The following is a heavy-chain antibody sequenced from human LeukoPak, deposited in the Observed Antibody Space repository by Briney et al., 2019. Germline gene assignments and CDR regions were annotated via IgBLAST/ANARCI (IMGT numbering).Heavy chain of an antibody. CDR1: GFTFSRYW. J-gene: IGHJ4*02. CDR2: ITTDGSST. D-gene: IGHD1-26*01. Sequence: GGSLRLSCVDSGFTFSRYWMHWVRQAPGKGLVWVSHITTDGSSTSYADSVKGRFTISRDNAKNTLYLQMNSLRAEDTAVYYCARGAIAGANFDYWGQGALVTVSS. CDR3: ARGAIAGANFDY. V-gene: IGHV3-74*01.